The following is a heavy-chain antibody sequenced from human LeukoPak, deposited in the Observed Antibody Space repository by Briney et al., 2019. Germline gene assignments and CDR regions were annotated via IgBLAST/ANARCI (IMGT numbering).Heavy chain of an antibody. D-gene: IGHD3-10*01. CDR3: ARDSGTTGEVKFDP. CDR2: INHSGST. J-gene: IGHJ5*02. V-gene: IGHV4-34*01. Sequence: SETLSLTCAVCGGSFSGYYWSWIRQPPGKGLEWIGEINHSGSTNYNPSLKSRVTISVDTSKNQFSLKVTSVTAADTAVYYCARDSGTTGEVKFDPWGQGTLVTVSS. CDR1: GGSFSGYY.